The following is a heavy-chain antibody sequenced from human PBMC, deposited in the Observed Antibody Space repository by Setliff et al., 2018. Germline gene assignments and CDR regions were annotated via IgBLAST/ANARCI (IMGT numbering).Heavy chain of an antibody. CDR1: GFTFSDYY. V-gene: IGHV3-15*01. D-gene: IGHD3-10*01. CDR2: IRSKTDGGAT. CDR3: TTGTNYFGSGSTSHLFYMDV. Sequence: GSLRLSCAASGFTFSDYYMTWIRQAPGKGLEWVGHIRSKTDGGATSYAAPVQGRFTISRDDSTNTLYLHMNSLTTEDTGVYYCTTGTNYFGSGSTSHLFYMDVWGKGTTVTVSS. J-gene: IGHJ6*03.